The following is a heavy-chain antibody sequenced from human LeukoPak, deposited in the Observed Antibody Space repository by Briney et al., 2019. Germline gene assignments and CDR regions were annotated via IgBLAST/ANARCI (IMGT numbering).Heavy chain of an antibody. J-gene: IGHJ5*02. CDR1: GFTFSNAW. CDR2: IYYSGST. D-gene: IGHD4-23*01. V-gene: IGHV4-4*02. Sequence: GSLRLSCAASGFTFSNAWMSWVRQAQGKGLEWIGSIYYSGSTYYNPSLKSRVTISVDTSKNQFSLKLSSVTAADTAVYYCARDNSSFDPWGQGTLVTVSS. CDR3: ARDNSSFDP.